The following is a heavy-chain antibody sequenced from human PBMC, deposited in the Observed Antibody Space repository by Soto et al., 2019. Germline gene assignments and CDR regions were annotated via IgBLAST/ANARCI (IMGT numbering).Heavy chain of an antibody. D-gene: IGHD3-16*01. Sequence: GGSLRLSCAASGFTFSSYSMSWVRQAPGKGLEWVSGFRGSGDDGTTYYADSVKGRFTISRGNSKNTLYLQLISLRVEDTAVYYCARHRAEIYGGLYYYYGMDVWGQGTTVTVSS. CDR1: GFTFSSYS. V-gene: IGHV3-23*01. J-gene: IGHJ6*02. CDR3: ARHRAEIYGGLYYYYGMDV. CDR2: FRGSGDDGTT.